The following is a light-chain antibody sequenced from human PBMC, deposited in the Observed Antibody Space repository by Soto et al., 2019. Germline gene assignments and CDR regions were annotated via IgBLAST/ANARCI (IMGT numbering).Light chain of an antibody. CDR1: QSLLFSNGYNY. CDR2: LGS. J-gene: IGKJ3*01. V-gene: IGKV2-28*01. CDR3: MQVVQTPFT. Sequence: DIVMTQSPLSLPVTPGEPASISCRSSQSLLFSNGYNYLDWYLQKPGQSPQLLISLGSNRAPGVPDRFSGSGSGTDFTLKISRVEAEDFWVYYCMQVVQTPFTFGPGTKVDIK.